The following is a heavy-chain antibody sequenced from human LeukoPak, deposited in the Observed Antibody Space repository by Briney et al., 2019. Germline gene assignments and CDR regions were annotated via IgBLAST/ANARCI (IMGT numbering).Heavy chain of an antibody. J-gene: IGHJ5*02. Sequence: ASVKVSCKASGYTFIGYYMHWVRQATGQGLEWMGWINPNDGGTKYAQKFQGRVTMTRDTSISTAYMELSSLRSDDTAVYYCARVEGYCSAGSCGNWFDPWGQGTLVTVSS. D-gene: IGHD2-15*01. V-gene: IGHV1-2*02. CDR1: GYTFIGYY. CDR3: ARVEGYCSAGSCGNWFDP. CDR2: INPNDGGT.